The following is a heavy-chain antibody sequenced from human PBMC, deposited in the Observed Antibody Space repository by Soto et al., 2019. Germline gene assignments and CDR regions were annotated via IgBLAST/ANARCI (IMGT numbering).Heavy chain of an antibody. CDR1: GGSISSGGYY. V-gene: IGHV4-31*03. D-gene: IGHD6-25*01. Sequence: SETLSLTCTVSGGSISSGGYYWSWIRQHPGKGLEWIGYIYHSGSTYYNPSLKSRVTISVDTSKNQFSLKVSSVTAADTAVYYCAREAAGILNWFDPWGQGTLVTAPQ. CDR2: IYHSGST. CDR3: AREAAGILNWFDP. J-gene: IGHJ5*02.